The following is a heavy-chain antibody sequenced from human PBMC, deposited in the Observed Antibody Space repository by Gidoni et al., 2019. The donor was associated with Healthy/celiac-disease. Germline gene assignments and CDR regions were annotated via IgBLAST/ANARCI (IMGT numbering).Heavy chain of an antibody. D-gene: IGHD6-13*01. CDR2: ISYDGSNK. V-gene: IGHV3-30*18. Sequence: QVQLVESGGGVVQPGSSLRLSCAASGFTFSSYGMHWVRQAPGKGLEWVAVISYDGSNKYYADSVKGRFTISRDNSKNTLYLQMNSLRAEDTAVYYCAKDAYSSSWYVFDYWGQGTLVTVSS. J-gene: IGHJ4*02. CDR1: GFTFSSYG. CDR3: AKDAYSSSWYVFDY.